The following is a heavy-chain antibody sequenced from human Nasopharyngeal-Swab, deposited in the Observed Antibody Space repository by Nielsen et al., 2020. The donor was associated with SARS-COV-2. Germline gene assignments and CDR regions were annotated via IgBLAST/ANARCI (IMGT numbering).Heavy chain of an antibody. CDR2: ISSSGSTI. J-gene: IGHJ4*02. D-gene: IGHD3-10*01. Sequence: ALKISCAASGFTFSSYEMNWVRQAPGKGLEWVSYISSSGSTIYYADSVKGRFTISRDNAKNSLHLQMNSLRAEDTAVYYCARDDLLDYFDYWGQGTLVTVSS. V-gene: IGHV3-48*03. CDR1: GFTFSSYE. CDR3: ARDDLLDYFDY.